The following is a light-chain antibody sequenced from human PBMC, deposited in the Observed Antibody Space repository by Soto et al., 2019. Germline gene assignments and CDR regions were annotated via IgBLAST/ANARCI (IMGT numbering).Light chain of an antibody. CDR1: SSDVGAFNY. V-gene: IGLV2-14*03. J-gene: IGLJ1*01. Sequence: QSALTQPASVSGSPGQSITISCIGTSSDVGAFNYVSWYQHHPGKAPKLIIYDVTDRPSGVSNRFSASKSGNTASLTISGLQAEDEADYYCSSYTTSSTRVFGTGTKVT. CDR2: DVT. CDR3: SSYTTSSTRV.